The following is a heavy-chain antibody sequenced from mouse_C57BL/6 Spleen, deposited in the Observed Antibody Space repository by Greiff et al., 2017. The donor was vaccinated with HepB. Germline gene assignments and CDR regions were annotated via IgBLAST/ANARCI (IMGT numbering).Heavy chain of an antibody. CDR2: IYPGSGNT. V-gene: IGHV1-76*01. D-gene: IGHD3-2*02. Sequence: QVQLQQSGAELVRPGASVKLSCKASGYTFTDYYINWVKQRPGQGLEWIARIYPGSGNTYYNEKFKGKATLTAEKSSSTAYMQLSSLTSEDSAVYFCARRSGLSHFDYWGQGTTRTVSS. CDR1: GYTFTDYY. J-gene: IGHJ2*01. CDR3: ARRSGLSHFDY.